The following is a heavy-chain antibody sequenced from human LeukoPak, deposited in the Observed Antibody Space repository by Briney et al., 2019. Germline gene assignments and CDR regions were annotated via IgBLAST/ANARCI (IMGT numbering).Heavy chain of an antibody. V-gene: IGHV3-13*01. CDR1: GFTFSSYD. Sequence: GGSLRFSCAASGFTFSSYDMHWVGQATGKGLEWGSTIGTVGDTYYAGSVTGRFTISTENAKNSVYLQMNSLRAGDTALYNCARGLYFDLWGRGTLVTVS. CDR3: ARGLYFDL. CDR2: IGTVGDT. J-gene: IGHJ2*01.